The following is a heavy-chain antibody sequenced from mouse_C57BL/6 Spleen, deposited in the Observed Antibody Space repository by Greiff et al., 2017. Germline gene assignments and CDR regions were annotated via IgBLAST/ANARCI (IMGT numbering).Heavy chain of an antibody. V-gene: IGHV1-64*01. CDR3: AREDYTWFAY. CDR1: GYTFTSYW. D-gene: IGHD2-12*01. Sequence: VQLQQPGAELVKPGASVKLSCKASGYTFTSYWMHWVKQRPGPGLEWIGMIHPNSGSTNYNEKFKSKATLTVDKSSSTAYMQLSSLTSEDSAVXYCAREDYTWFAYWGQGTLVTVSA. J-gene: IGHJ3*01. CDR2: IHPNSGST.